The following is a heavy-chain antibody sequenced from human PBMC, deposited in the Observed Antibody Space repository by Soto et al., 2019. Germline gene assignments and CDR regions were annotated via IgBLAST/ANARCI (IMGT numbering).Heavy chain of an antibody. CDR2: INPGNGNT. Sequence: QVQVVQSGAEVKKPGASVKVSCKASGYTFTSYAMHWVRQAPGQRLEWMGWINPGNGNTKNSQKFQGRVTITRDTFESTAYMELRSRRSEDTAVYYCARGASTMSTFYFGRWVRGTLVTVSS. J-gene: IGHJ2*01. CDR1: GYTFTSYA. V-gene: IGHV1-3*01. CDR3: ARGASTMSTFYFGR. D-gene: IGHD2-2*01.